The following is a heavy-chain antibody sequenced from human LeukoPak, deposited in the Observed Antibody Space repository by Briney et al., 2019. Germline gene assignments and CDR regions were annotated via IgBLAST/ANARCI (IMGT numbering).Heavy chain of an antibody. V-gene: IGHV1-69*06. CDR1: GGTFSSYA. Sequence: SVKVSCKASGGTFSSYAISWVRQAPGQGLEWMGGIIPIFGTANYAQKFQGRVTITADKSTSTAYMELSSLRSEDTAVYYCALSSGWPPVLVYYWGQGTLVTVSS. J-gene: IGHJ4*02. CDR3: ALSSGWPPVLVYY. D-gene: IGHD6-19*01. CDR2: IIPIFGTA.